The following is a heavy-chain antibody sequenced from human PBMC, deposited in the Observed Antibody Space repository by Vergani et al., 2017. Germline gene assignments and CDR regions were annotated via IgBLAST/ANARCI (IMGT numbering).Heavy chain of an antibody. D-gene: IGHD3-3*01. CDR2: IKQDGSEK. CDR3: ARGVYYDFWSGYYTNYYYGMDV. Sequence: EVQLVESGGGLVQPGGSLRLSCAASGFTFSSYWMSWVRQAPGKGLEWVANIKQDGSEKYYVDSVKGRFTISRDNAKNSLYLQMNSLRAEDTAVYYCARGVYYDFWSGYYTNYYYGMDVWGQGTTVTVSS. CDR1: GFTFSSYW. J-gene: IGHJ6*02. V-gene: IGHV3-7*03.